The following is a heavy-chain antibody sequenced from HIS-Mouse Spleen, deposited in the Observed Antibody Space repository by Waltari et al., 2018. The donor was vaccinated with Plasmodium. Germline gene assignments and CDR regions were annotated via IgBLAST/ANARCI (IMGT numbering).Heavy chain of an antibody. Sequence: QVQLQQWGAGLLKPSETLSLTCAVYGGSFSGYYWSWIRQPPGKGLEWIGEINHSVRPNYNPSLKSRVTISVDTSKNQFSLKLSSVTAADTAVYYCARGARGSSSWYWYFDLWGRGTLVTVSS. CDR3: ARGARGSSSWYWYFDL. CDR1: GGSFSGYY. V-gene: IGHV4-34*01. J-gene: IGHJ2*01. D-gene: IGHD6-13*01. CDR2: INHSVRP.